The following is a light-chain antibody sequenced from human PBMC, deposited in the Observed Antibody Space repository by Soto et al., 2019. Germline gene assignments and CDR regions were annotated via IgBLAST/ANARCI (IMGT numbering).Light chain of an antibody. Sequence: DIQMTQSPSSLSASVRDRVTITCRASQGISNYLAWYQQKPGKVPKLLIYAASTLQSGVPSRFSGSESGTDFTLTISSLQPEDVATYYWQKYDSAPWTFGQGTKVEIK. CDR3: QKYDSAPWT. CDR1: QGISNY. J-gene: IGKJ1*01. CDR2: AAS. V-gene: IGKV1-27*01.